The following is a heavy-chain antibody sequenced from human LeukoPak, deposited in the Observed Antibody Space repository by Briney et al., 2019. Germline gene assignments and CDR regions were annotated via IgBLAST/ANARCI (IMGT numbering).Heavy chain of an antibody. CDR2: MNPNSGNT. V-gene: IGHV1-8*01. J-gene: IGHJ5*02. Sequence: HVASVTVSCKASGYTFTSYDINWVRQAPGQGLEWMGWMNPNSGNTGYAQKFQGRVTMTRNTSISTAYMELSSLRSEDTAVYYCARGWVYYDSSGYDLDPWGQGTLVTVSS. CDR1: GYTFTSYD. D-gene: IGHD3-22*01. CDR3: ARGWVYYDSSGYDLDP.